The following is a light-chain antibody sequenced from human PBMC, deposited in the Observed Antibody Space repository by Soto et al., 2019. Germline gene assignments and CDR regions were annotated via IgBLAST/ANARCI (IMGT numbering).Light chain of an antibody. Sequence: QSALTQPRSVSGSPGQSVTISCTGTSSDVGGYKYVSWYQQHPGKVPNLIIYDVSERPSGVPARFSGSKSGNTASLSISGLQAEDEADYYCCSYAGSYTVLFGGGTKVTVL. V-gene: IGLV2-11*01. CDR3: CSYAGSYTVL. CDR1: SSDVGGYKY. J-gene: IGLJ2*01. CDR2: DVS.